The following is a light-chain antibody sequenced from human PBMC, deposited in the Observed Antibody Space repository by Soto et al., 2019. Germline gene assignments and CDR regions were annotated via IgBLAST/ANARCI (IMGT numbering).Light chain of an antibody. CDR3: QHYNSYSEA. CDR2: GAS. V-gene: IGKV3-15*01. CDR1: QSVSSN. J-gene: IGKJ1*01. Sequence: PGDRATLSGRASQSVSSNLAWYQQKPGQAPTLLIYGASARASGIPARFSGSGSGTEFTLTISSLQPDDFATYYCQHYNSYSEAFGQGTKVDI.